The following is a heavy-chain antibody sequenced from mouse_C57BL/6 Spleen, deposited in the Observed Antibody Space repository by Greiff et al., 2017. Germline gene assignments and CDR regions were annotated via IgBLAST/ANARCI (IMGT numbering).Heavy chain of an antibody. V-gene: IGHV3-6*01. CDR1: GYSITSGYY. CDR2: ISYDGSN. Sequence: EVKLMESGPGLVKPSQSLSLTCSVTGYSITSGYYWNWIRQFPGNKLEWMGYISYDGSNNYNPSLKNRISITRDTSKNQFFLKLNSETTEDTATYYCAREGDYDLYAMDYWGQGTSVTVSS. J-gene: IGHJ4*01. D-gene: IGHD2-4*01. CDR3: AREGDYDLYAMDY.